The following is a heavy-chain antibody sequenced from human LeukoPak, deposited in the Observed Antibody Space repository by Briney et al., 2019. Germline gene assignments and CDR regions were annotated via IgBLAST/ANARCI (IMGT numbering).Heavy chain of an antibody. V-gene: IGHV4-30-2*01. Sequence: SETLSLTCAVSGGPISSGGYSWSWIRQPPGKGLEWIGYIYHSGSTYYNPSLKSRVTISVDRSKNQFSLKLSSVTAADTAVYYCARGGSGYYPYFDYWGQGTLVTVSS. CDR2: IYHSGST. J-gene: IGHJ4*02. CDR3: ARGGSGYYPYFDY. D-gene: IGHD3-3*01. CDR1: GGPISSGGYS.